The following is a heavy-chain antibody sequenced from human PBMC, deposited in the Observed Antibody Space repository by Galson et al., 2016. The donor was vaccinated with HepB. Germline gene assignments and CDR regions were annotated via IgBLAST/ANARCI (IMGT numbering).Heavy chain of an antibody. CDR2: ISGSGSST. J-gene: IGHJ5*02. Sequence: SLRLSCAASGFTFSTYAMSWVRQAPGKGLEWVSLISGSGSSTFYADSVKGRFTISRDNSKNTLYPQMNSLRAEDTAVYYCAKRYCSGGSCYHVDHWGQGTLVTVSS. CDR1: GFTFSTYA. V-gene: IGHV3-23*01. D-gene: IGHD2-15*01. CDR3: AKRYCSGGSCYHVDH.